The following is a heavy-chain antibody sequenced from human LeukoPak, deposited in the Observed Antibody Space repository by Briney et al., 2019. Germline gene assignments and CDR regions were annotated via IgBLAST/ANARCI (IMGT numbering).Heavy chain of an antibody. V-gene: IGHV1-8*01. J-gene: IGHJ5*02. Sequence: GASVKVSCKASGGTFTSYDINWVRQATGQGLEWMGWMNPNSGNTGYAQKFQGRVTMTRNTSISTAYMELSSLRSEDTAVYYCARGKHCSSTSCSPHNWFDPWGQGTLVTVSS. D-gene: IGHD2-2*01. CDR3: ARGKHCSSTSCSPHNWFDP. CDR1: GGTFTSYD. CDR2: MNPNSGNT.